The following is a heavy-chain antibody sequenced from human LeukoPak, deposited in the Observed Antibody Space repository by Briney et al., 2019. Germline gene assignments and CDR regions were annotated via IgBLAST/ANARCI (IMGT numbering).Heavy chain of an antibody. CDR1: GFTFSSYG. J-gene: IGHJ3*02. CDR3: ARDDALGDNALDI. V-gene: IGHV3-33*01. Sequence: GGSLRLSCAASGFTFSSYGMSWVRQAPGKGLEWVAVIFNVGSQEKYADSVKGRFTISRDNSKNTLFLQMNSLRAEDTAVYYCARDDALGDNALDIWGQGTMVTVSS. CDR2: IFNVGSQE. D-gene: IGHD3-16*01.